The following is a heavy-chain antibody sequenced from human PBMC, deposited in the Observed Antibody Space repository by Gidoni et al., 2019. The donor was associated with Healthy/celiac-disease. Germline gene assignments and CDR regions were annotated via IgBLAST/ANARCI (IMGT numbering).Heavy chain of an antibody. Sequence: QVTLKESGPVLVKPTETLTLTCTVSGFSLSNARMGVSWIRQPPGKALEWLAHIFSKDEKSYSTSLKSRLTISKDTSKSQVVLTMTNMDPVDTATYYCARINPVYSSGWYFDYWGQGTLVTVSS. CDR2: IFSKDEK. J-gene: IGHJ4*02. D-gene: IGHD6-19*01. CDR1: GFSLSNARMG. CDR3: ARINPVYSSGWYFDY. V-gene: IGHV2-26*01.